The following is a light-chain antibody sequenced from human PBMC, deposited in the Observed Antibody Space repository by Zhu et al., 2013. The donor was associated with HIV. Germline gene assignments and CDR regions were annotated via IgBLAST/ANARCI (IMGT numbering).Light chain of an antibody. CDR3: QQYYNTPPT. V-gene: IGKV4-1*01. CDR1: QSILSGSNNKNY. Sequence: DIVMTQFPDSLAVSLGQRATIKCKSSQSILSGSNNKNYLAWYQQRPGQPPTLLISWASNRDSGVPVRFSGSGSGTDFTLTISSLQAEDLAVYYCQQYYNTPPTFGQGTKVEL. J-gene: IGKJ1*01. CDR2: WAS.